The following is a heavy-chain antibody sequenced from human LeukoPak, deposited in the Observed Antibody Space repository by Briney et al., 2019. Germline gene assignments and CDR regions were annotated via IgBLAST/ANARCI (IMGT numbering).Heavy chain of an antibody. V-gene: IGHV3-66*01. Sequence: GGSLRLSCAASGFTVSSNYMSWVRQAPGKGLEWVSVIYSGGSTYYADSVKGRFTISRDNSKNTLYLQMNSLRAEDTAVYYCAKDPRSGYDFWSGYFIGGSLDIWGQGTMVTVSS. CDR1: GFTVSSNY. CDR2: IYSGGST. CDR3: AKDPRSGYDFWSGYFIGGSLDI. D-gene: IGHD3-3*01. J-gene: IGHJ3*02.